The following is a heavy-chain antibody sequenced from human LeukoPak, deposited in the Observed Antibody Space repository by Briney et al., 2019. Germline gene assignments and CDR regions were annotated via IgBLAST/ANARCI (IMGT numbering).Heavy chain of an antibody. CDR1: GFTFSSYS. D-gene: IGHD3-10*01. CDR2: ISSSSSYI. Sequence: GGSLRLSCAASGFTFSSYSMNWVRQAPGKGLEWVSSISSSSSYIYYADSVKGRFTISRNNAKNSLYLQMNSLRAEDTAVYYCVRVTGSYYKNDYWGQGTLVTVSS. J-gene: IGHJ4*02. CDR3: VRVTGSYYKNDY. V-gene: IGHV3-21*01.